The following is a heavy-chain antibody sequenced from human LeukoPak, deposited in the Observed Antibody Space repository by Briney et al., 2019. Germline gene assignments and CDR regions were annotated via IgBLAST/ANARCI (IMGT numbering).Heavy chain of an antibody. CDR1: GGSISGGAYY. J-gene: IGHJ4*02. V-gene: IGHV4-31*03. D-gene: IGHD1-1*01. Sequence: PSETLSLTCTVSGGSISGGAYYWSWVRQHPGKGLDWIGYIGYTGDTYYNPSLRSRVTISVDTSKTQFSLRLSSVTAADTAVYYCARVEAATTYPRFDFWGQGTLVTVSS. CDR3: ARVEAATTYPRFDF. CDR2: IGYTGDT.